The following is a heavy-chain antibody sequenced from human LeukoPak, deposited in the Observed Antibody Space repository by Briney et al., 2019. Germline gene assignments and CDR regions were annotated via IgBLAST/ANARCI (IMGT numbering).Heavy chain of an antibody. V-gene: IGHV3-21*01. CDR3: ARDHMITFGGVIVSPPYYFDY. D-gene: IGHD3-16*02. J-gene: IGHJ4*02. CDR2: ISSSSSYI. CDR1: GFTFSSYS. Sequence: GGSLRLSCAASGFTFSSYSMNWVRQAPGKGLEWVSSISSSSSYIYYADSVKGRFTISRDNAKNSLYLQMNSLRAEDTAVYYCARDHMITFGGVIVSPPYYFDYWGQGTLLSVPS.